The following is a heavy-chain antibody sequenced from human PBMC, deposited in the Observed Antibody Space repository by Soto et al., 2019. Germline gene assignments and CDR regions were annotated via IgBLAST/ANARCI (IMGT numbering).Heavy chain of an antibody. CDR1: GGSLSTNP. J-gene: IGHJ4*02. Sequence: SVKVSCKASGGSLSTNPISWVRQAPGQGLEWMGGTGSGTGPGNHGQKFQGRLTVTADKSTSTVYMELTNLSSEDTAVYYWARRHSGGFFRFFDSLGQGTLVTVSS. V-gene: IGHV1-69*06. CDR2: TGSGTGPG. CDR3: ARRHSGGFFRFFDS. D-gene: IGHD2-15*01.